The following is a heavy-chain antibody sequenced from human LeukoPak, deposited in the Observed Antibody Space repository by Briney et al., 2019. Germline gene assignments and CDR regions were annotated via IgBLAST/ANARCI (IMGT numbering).Heavy chain of an antibody. V-gene: IGHV1-2*02. Sequence: SVKVSCKASGYTFIGYHIHWVRQAPGQGLEWMGWINPDNDDTKYPQKFQGRVTLTRDTSINTAFMEVHRLRSDDTAIYYCARASYYYDKSGYDYWGQGTLVTVSS. D-gene: IGHD3-22*01. CDR2: INPDNDDT. CDR1: GYTFIGYH. J-gene: IGHJ4*02. CDR3: ARASYYYDKSGYDY.